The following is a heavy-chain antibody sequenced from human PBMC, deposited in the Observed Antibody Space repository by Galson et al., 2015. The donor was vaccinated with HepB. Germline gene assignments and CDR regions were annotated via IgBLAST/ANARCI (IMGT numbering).Heavy chain of an antibody. CDR3: ARDHRRIATRLRPGLAAEAPDY. J-gene: IGHJ4*02. CDR1: GFTFGSTA. D-gene: IGHD6-6*01. Sequence: SLRLSCAASGFTFGSTAMTWVRQAPGKGLEWVSGISANGGSRFYAESVKGRFTISRDNSKNTLSFQMNSLRAEDTAVYYCARDHRRIATRLRPGLAAEAPDYWGQGILVTVSS. CDR2: ISANGGSR. V-gene: IGHV3-23*01.